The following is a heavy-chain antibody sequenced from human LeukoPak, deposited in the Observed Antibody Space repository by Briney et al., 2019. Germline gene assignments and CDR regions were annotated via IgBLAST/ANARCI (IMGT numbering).Heavy chain of an antibody. J-gene: IGHJ4*02. CDR1: GFTFSGSA. V-gene: IGHV3-73*01. CDR3: SSGSEPTGFDY. CDR2: IRSKANSYAT. D-gene: IGHD2-15*01. Sequence: GGSLRLSCAASGFTFSGSAMHWVRQASGKGLEWVGRIRSKANSYATAYAASVKGRFTISRDDSKNTAYLQMNSLKTEDTAVYYCSSGSEPTGFDYWGQGTLVTVSS.